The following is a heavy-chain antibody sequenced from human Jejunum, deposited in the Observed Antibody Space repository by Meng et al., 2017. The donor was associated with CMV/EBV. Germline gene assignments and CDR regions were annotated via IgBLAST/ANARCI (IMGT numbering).Heavy chain of an antibody. CDR3: TREAVGTMLRFCE. D-gene: IGHD1-14*01. CDR2: IYHTGST. J-gene: IGHJ4*02. V-gene: IGHV4-30-4*08. CDR1: GASLSRADYY. Sequence: GASLSRADYYWTWIRQAPGQGLEWIGYIYHTGSTNYNPSLKSRVSISVDTSKNQFSLRLTSVTAADTAVYYCTREAVGTMLRFCEWGPGNLVTVSS.